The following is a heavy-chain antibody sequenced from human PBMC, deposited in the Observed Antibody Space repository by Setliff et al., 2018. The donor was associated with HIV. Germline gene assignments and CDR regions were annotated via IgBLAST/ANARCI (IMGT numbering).Heavy chain of an antibody. V-gene: IGHV3-15*01. CDR3: TTRLSGSYIPNWFDP. Sequence: GGSLRLSCLASGMTFSDAWMTWVRQAPGKGLEWVGRIKSKEDGGTREYAAPVKGRFTISRDDSKNTLYLQMNSLEIEDTAVYYCTTRLSGSYIPNWFDPWGQGTLVTVSS. D-gene: IGHD1-26*01. CDR1: GMTFSDAW. J-gene: IGHJ5*02. CDR2: IKSKEDGGTR.